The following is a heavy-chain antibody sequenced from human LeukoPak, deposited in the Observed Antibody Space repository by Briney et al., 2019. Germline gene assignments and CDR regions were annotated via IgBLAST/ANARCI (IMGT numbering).Heavy chain of an antibody. CDR2: IWYDGSNK. Sequence: GRSLRLSCAASGFTFSSYGMHWVRQAPGKGLEWVAVIWYDGSNKYYADSVKGRFTISRDNAENSLYLQMNSLRAEDTAVYYCARDAAGYDPWGQGTLVTVSS. J-gene: IGHJ5*02. CDR1: GFTFSSYG. V-gene: IGHV3-33*01. CDR3: ARDAAGYDP. D-gene: IGHD6-13*01.